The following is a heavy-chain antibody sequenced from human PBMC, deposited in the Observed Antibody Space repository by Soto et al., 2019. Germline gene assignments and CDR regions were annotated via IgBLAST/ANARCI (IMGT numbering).Heavy chain of an antibody. CDR3: ARGGGMWYYGSGSYYKALDY. Sequence: VKVSCKASGYTFTSYGISWVRQAPGQGLEWMGWISAYNGNTNYAQKLQGRVTMTTDTSTSTAYMELRSLRSDDTAVYYCARGGGMWYYGSGSYYKALDYWGQGTLVTVSS. J-gene: IGHJ4*02. CDR2: ISAYNGNT. CDR1: GYTFTSYG. D-gene: IGHD3-10*01. V-gene: IGHV1-18*01.